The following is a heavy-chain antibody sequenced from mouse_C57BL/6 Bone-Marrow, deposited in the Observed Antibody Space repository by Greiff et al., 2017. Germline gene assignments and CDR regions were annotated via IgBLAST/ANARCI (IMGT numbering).Heavy chain of an antibody. CDR1: GFTFSSYG. Sequence: VQLKESGGGLVKPGGSLKLSCAASGFTFSSYGMSWVRQTPDKRLEWVATISSGGSYTYYPDSVKGRFTISRDNAKNTLYLQMSSLQSEDTAMDYCARRGQLRFPFAYWGQGTLVTVSA. V-gene: IGHV5-6*01. D-gene: IGHD3-2*02. CDR3: ARRGQLRFPFAY. J-gene: IGHJ3*01. CDR2: ISSGGSYT.